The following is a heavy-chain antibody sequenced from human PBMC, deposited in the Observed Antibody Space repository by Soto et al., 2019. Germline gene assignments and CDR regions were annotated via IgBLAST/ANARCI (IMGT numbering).Heavy chain of an antibody. Sequence: PGGSLRLSCAASGFTFSSYWMHWVRQAPGKGLVWVSRINSDGSNTNYADSVKGRFTISRDNAKNTLYLQMNSLRAEDTVVYYCAREKRWLQSYYFDCGGQGPLVTAPQ. CDR2: INSDGSNT. CDR1: GFTFSSYW. D-gene: IGHD5-12*01. J-gene: IGHJ4*02. V-gene: IGHV3-74*01. CDR3: AREKRWLQSYYFDC.